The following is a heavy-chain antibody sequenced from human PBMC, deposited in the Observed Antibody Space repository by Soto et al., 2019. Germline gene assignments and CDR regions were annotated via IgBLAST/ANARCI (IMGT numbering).Heavy chain of an antibody. CDR3: ARGAEHQLLSRDYFYGMDV. CDR1: GFTLSRYG. V-gene: IGHV3-30*05. J-gene: IGHJ6*02. D-gene: IGHD1-1*01. Sequence: GGSLRLSCAASGFTLSRYGMHWVRQAPGKGLEWVAVISFEGNTQYYADSVKGRFTISRDNSKDTLSLQIHSLRPEDTAVYYCARGAEHQLLSRDYFYGMDVWGQGTTVTVSS. CDR2: ISFEGNTQ.